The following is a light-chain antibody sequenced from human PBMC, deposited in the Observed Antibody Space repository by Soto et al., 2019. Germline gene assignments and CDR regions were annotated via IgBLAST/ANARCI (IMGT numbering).Light chain of an antibody. CDR2: DAS. CDR3: QQRVNWLT. V-gene: IGKV3-11*01. J-gene: IGKJ4*01. CDR1: QSVSSW. Sequence: EIVLTQSPATLSLSPGERATLSCRASQSVSSWLAWYQQKPGQAPRLLTYDASNRATGIPARFSGSGSGTDFTLTISSLEPEDFAVYYCQQRVNWLTFGGGTKVEIK.